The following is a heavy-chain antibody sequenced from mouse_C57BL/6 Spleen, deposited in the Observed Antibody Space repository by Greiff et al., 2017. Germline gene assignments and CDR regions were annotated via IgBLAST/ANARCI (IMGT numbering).Heavy chain of an antibody. CDR2: ISSGSSTI. D-gene: IGHD1-1*01. V-gene: IGHV5-17*01. Sequence: DVHLVESGGGLVKPGGSLKLSCAASGFTFSDYGMHWVRQAPEKGLEWVAYISSGSSTIYYADTVKGRFTISRDNAKNTLFLQMTSLRSEDTAMYYCARRFTTVVAMDYWGQGTTLTVSS. CDR1: GFTFSDYG. CDR3: ARRFTTVVAMDY. J-gene: IGHJ2*01.